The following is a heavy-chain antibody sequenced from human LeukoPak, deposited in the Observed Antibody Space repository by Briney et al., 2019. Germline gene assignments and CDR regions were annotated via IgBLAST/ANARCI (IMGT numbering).Heavy chain of an antibody. CDR2: INHSGST. Sequence: SETLSLTCTVSGYSISSGYYWSWIRQPPGKGLEWIGEINHSGSTNYNPSLKSRVTISVDTSKNQFSLKLSSVTAADTAVYYCARLGYYGSGSAPGFDPWGQGTLVTVSS. V-gene: IGHV4-38-2*02. D-gene: IGHD3-10*01. J-gene: IGHJ5*02. CDR3: ARLGYYGSGSAPGFDP. CDR1: GYSISSGYY.